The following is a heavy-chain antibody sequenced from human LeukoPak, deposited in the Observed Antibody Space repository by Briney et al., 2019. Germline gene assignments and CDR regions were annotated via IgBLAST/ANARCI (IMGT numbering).Heavy chain of an antibody. V-gene: IGHV7-4-1*02. Sequence: GASVKVSCKASRYTFTIYAMNWVRQAPGQGLEWMGCINTNTGNPTYAQGFTGRFVFSLDTSVSTAYLQISSLKAEDTAVYYCAMEVDTARKYYYYYGMDVWGQGTTVTVSS. J-gene: IGHJ6*02. CDR1: RYTFTIYA. CDR3: AMEVDTARKYYYYYGMDV. D-gene: IGHD5-18*01. CDR2: INTNTGNP.